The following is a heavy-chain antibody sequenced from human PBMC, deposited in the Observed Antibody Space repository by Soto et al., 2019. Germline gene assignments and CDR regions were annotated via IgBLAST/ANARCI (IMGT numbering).Heavy chain of an antibody. V-gene: IGHV3-30*18. CDR3: AQVPRYTVTPPDDY. J-gene: IGHJ4*02. D-gene: IGHD4-17*01. Sequence: HPGGSLRLSCVASGFTFGSYGMHWVRQAPGKGLEWVAVISYDGTNKYYTDSVKGRFTISRDNYKKTLWLQMNSLRAEDTAVYYCAQVPRYTVTPPDDYWGQGTLVTVSS. CDR1: GFTFGSYG. CDR2: ISYDGTNK.